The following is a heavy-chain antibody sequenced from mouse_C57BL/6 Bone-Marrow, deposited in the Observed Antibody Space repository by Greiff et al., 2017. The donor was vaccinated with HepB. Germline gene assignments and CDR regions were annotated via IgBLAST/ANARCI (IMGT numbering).Heavy chain of an antibody. J-gene: IGHJ1*03. V-gene: IGHV5-16*01. CDR1: GFTFSDYY. CDR2: INYDGSST. CDR3: AREGNYWYFDV. Sequence: EVKVVESEGGLVQPGSSMKLSCTASGFTFSDYYMAWVRQVPEKGLEWVANINYDGSSTYYLDSLKSRFIISRDNAKNILYLQMSSLKSEDTATYYCAREGNYWYFDVWGTGTTVTVSS. D-gene: IGHD2-1*01.